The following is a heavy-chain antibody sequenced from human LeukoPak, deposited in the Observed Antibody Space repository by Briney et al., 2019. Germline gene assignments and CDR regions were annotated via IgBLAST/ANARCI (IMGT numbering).Heavy chain of an antibody. CDR1: GFTFSGYA. CDR2: IGGGGGGT. CDR3: ANFLDVQRFDP. Sequence: GGSLRLSCATSGFTFSGYAMSWVRQAPGKGLELVSAIGGGGGGTYYADSVKGRFTISRDNSKNTLYLQMNSLRAEDTAVYYCANFLDVQRFDPWGQGTLVTVSS. D-gene: IGHD3-3*01. J-gene: IGHJ5*02. V-gene: IGHV3-23*01.